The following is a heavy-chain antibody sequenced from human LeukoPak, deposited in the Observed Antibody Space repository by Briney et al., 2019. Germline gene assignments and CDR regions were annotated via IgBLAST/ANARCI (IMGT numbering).Heavy chain of an antibody. V-gene: IGHV4-59*12. CDR3: ARGQDTQLEQRGFDY. D-gene: IGHD1/OR15-1a*01. J-gene: IGHJ4*02. CDR1: GGSFSGYY. CDR2: IHHSGVS. Sequence: SETLSLTCSVSGGSFSGYYWNWFRQAPGKGLEWIGYIHHSGVSSYNPSLKSRVTMSADRSQNQFSLSLTSVTGADAAVYYCARGQDTQLEQRGFDYWGQGTLVTVSS.